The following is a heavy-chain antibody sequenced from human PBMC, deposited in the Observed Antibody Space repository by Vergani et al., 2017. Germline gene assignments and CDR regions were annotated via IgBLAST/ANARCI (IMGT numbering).Heavy chain of an antibody. V-gene: IGHV3-33*08. Sequence: QVQLVESGGGLVKPGGSLRLSCAASGFTFSSYGMHWVRQAPGKGLEWVAVIWYDGSNKYYADSVKGRFTISRDNSKNTLYLQMNSLRAEDTAVYYCARARFLGPQELVYWGQGTLVTVSS. J-gene: IGHJ4*02. CDR2: IWYDGSNK. CDR1: GFTFSSYG. D-gene: IGHD3-10*01. CDR3: ARARFLGPQELVY.